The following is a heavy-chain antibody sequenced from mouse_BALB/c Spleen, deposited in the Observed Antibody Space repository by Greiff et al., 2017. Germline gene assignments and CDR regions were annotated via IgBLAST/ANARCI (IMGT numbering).Heavy chain of an antibody. J-gene: IGHJ2*01. Sequence: EVKLMESGGDLVKPGGSLKLSCAASGFTFSSYGMSWVRQTPDKRLEWVATISSGGSYTYYPDSVKGRFTISRDNAKNTLYLQMSSLKSEDTAMYYCARQGYDYDVDYWGQGTTLTVSS. CDR2: ISSGGSYT. D-gene: IGHD2-4*01. CDR3: ARQGYDYDVDY. CDR1: GFTFSSYG. V-gene: IGHV5-6*01.